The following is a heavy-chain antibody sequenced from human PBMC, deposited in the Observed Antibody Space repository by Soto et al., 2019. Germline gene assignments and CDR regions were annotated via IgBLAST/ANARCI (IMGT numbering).Heavy chain of an antibody. CDR3: ATGINSSGWDFYYYYGMDV. J-gene: IGHJ6*02. D-gene: IGHD6-19*01. CDR1: GYTFTSYG. Sequence: ASVKVSCKASGYTFTSYGISWVRQAPGQGLEWMGWISAYNGNTNYAQKLQGRVTMTTDTSTSTAYMELRSLRSDDTAVYYCATGINSSGWDFYYYYGMDVWGQGTTVTVSS. CDR2: ISAYNGNT. V-gene: IGHV1-18*01.